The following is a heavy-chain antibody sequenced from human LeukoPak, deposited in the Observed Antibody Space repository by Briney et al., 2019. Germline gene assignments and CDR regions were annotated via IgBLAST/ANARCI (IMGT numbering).Heavy chain of an antibody. Sequence: NTSETLSLTCNVSGVTVSDFYWTWIRQPPGKGLEWIAYMYYNGRTNYNPSLESRVTISVDTSKNQFPLKLTSVTAADTALYYCARGGDIAVAGVIDCWGQGSLVIVSS. CDR1: GVTVSDFY. J-gene: IGHJ4*02. V-gene: IGHV4-59*08. CDR2: MYYNGRT. D-gene: IGHD6-19*01. CDR3: ARGGDIAVAGVIDC.